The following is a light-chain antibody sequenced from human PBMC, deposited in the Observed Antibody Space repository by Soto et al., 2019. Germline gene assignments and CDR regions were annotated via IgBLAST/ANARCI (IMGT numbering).Light chain of an antibody. J-gene: IGKJ4*01. Sequence: DIVMTQSPDSLAVSLGGRATINCKSSQPVLYIYHNKNYLAWYQQKPGQPPKLLIYWASTRESGVPDRFSASGSGTDFTLTISRLQPEDVAVYYCQQHYTTPLTFGGGTRVEIK. CDR2: WAS. CDR1: QPVLYIYHNKNY. CDR3: QQHYTTPLT. V-gene: IGKV4-1*01.